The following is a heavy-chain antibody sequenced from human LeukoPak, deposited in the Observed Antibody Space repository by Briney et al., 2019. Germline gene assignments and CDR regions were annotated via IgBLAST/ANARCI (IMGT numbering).Heavy chain of an antibody. CDR1: GYTFTGYY. V-gene: IGHV1-2*02. J-gene: IGHJ6*03. CDR3: ARESDYYMDV. CDR2: LNPNSGGT. Sequence: GASVKVSCKASGYTFTGYYVHWVRQAPGQGLECMGWLNPNSGGTKYVQKFQGRVTMTSDTSTSTAYMELSGLTPDDTAVYYCARESDYYMDVWGKGTTVIVSS.